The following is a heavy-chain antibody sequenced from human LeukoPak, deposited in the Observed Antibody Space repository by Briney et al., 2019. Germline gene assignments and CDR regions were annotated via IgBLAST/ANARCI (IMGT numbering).Heavy chain of an antibody. CDR2: IYHSGST. J-gene: IGHJ5*02. V-gene: IGHV4-30-2*01. Sequence: SETLSLTCTVSGGSISSSSYYWGWIRQPPGKGLEWIGYIYHSGSTYYNPSLKSRVTISVDRSKNQFSLKLSSVTAADTAVYYCASITYYYDSSGYYRWFDPWGQGTLVTVSS. D-gene: IGHD3-22*01. CDR3: ASITYYYDSSGYYRWFDP. CDR1: GGSISSSSYY.